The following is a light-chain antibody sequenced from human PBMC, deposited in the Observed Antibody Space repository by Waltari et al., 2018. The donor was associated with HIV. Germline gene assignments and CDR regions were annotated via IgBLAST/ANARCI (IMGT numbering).Light chain of an antibody. Sequence: DIVMTQSPGSLAVSLGERATINCKSSQSVLYTSKNKNYVSWYHQKAGQPPKVLIYWSSTRDSGVPERFSGSGSGTDFTLTIDRLQPEDVAVYFCQQYYSTPFTFGGGTRVEIK. J-gene: IGKJ4*01. CDR1: QSVLYTSKNKNY. CDR2: WSS. CDR3: QQYYSTPFT. V-gene: IGKV4-1*01.